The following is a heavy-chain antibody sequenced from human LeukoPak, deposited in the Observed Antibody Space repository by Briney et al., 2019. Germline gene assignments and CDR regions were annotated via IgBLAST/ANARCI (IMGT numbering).Heavy chain of an antibody. J-gene: IGHJ6*03. CDR1: GYTFTSYG. D-gene: IGHD2-2*01. CDR2: ISAYNGNT. V-gene: IGHV1-18*01. Sequence: GASVKVSCKASGYTFTSYGISWVRQAPGQGLEWMGWISAYNGNTNYAQKLQGRVTMTTDTSTSTAYMELRSLRSDDTAVYYCAIIGYCSSTSCPDTPHDYYYYMDVWGKGTTVTVSS. CDR3: AIIGYCSSTSCPDTPHDYYYYMDV.